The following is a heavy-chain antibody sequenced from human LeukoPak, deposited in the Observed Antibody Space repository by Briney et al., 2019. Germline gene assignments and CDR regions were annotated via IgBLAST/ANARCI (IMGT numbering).Heavy chain of an antibody. CDR1: GFTFSSYS. CDR2: ISSSSSYI. V-gene: IGHV3-21*01. D-gene: IGHD3-9*01. CDR3: ARDVGDPNILTDYYKDY. J-gene: IGHJ4*02. Sequence: GSLRLSCAASGFTFSSYSMNWVRQAPGKGLEWVSSISSSSSYIYYADSVKGRFTISRDNAKNSLYLQMNSLRAEDTAVYYCARDVGDPNILTDYYKDYWGQGTLVTDSS.